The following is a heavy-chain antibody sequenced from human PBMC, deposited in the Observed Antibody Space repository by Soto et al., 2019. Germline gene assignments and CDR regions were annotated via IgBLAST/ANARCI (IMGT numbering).Heavy chain of an antibody. Sequence: QITLKESGPPLVKPTQTLTLTCTFSGFSLSTRGVNVGWIRQPPGKALEWLALIFWDGDKRYSPSLKSRLTITKDTSKSQVVLTMTNMDPADTATYYCAHRRGSAYGYYIGFGEFDCCGQGTLVTXSS. J-gene: IGHJ4*02. CDR3: AHRRGSAYGYYIGFGEFDC. V-gene: IGHV2-5*02. CDR2: IFWDGDK. D-gene: IGHD4-17*01. CDR1: GFSLSTRGVN.